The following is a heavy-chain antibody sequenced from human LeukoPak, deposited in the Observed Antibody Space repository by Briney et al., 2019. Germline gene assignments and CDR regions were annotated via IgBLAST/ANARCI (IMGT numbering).Heavy chain of an antibody. V-gene: IGHV1-2*04. D-gene: IGHD1-1*01. CDR3: ARGSGTTGTAGYYYGMDV. J-gene: IGHJ6*02. Sequence: ASVKVSCKASGYTFTGYYMHWVRQAPGRGLEWMGWINPNSGGTNYAQKFQGWVTMTRDTSISTAYMELSRLRSDDTAVYYCARGSGTTGTAGYYYGMDVWGQGTTVTVSS. CDR2: INPNSGGT. CDR1: GYTFTGYY.